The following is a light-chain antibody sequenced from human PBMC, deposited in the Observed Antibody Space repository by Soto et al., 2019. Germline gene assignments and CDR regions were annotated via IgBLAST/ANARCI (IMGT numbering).Light chain of an antibody. CDR1: QDISNY. Sequence: DIQMTQSPSSLSASVGDRVTITCQASQDISNYLNWYQQKPGKAPKLLIYDASNLETGVPSRFSGSGSGTDFTLTISSLEPEDLAVYYCQQRSNWPTFGPGTKVDIK. V-gene: IGKV1-33*01. CDR2: DAS. CDR3: QQRSNWPT. J-gene: IGKJ3*01.